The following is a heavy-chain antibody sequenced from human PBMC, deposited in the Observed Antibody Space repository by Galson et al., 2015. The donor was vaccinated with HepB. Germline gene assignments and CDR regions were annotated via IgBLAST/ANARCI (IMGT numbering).Heavy chain of an antibody. CDR3: AREHGTRLYYYGMDV. V-gene: IGHV6-1*01. CDR1: GDSVSSNSAA. J-gene: IGHJ6*02. CDR2: TYYRSKWES. Sequence: CAISGDSVSSNSAAWNWIRQSPSRGLEWLGRTYYRSKWESDYAESVKGRISINADTSKRQFSLQLRPVTPEDAAVYYCAREHGTRLYYYGMDVWGQGTSVTVSS. D-gene: IGHD1-1*01.